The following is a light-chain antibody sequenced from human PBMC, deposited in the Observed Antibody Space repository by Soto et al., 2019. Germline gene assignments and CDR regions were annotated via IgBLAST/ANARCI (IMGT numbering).Light chain of an antibody. J-gene: IGLJ1*01. Sequence: QSVLTQPPSVSGAPGQRVTISCTGSSSNIGAGYDVHGYQQIPGTAPKLLMYGNSNRPSGVPDRFSGSKSGTSASLTITGLQAEDEADYYCQSYDSSLSGSEVFGTGTKVTVL. CDR3: QSYDSSLSGSEV. CDR1: SSNIGAGYD. V-gene: IGLV1-40*01. CDR2: GNS.